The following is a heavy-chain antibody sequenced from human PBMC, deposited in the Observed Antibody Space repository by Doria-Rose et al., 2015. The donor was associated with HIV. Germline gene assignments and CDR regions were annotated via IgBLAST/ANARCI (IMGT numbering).Heavy chain of an antibody. V-gene: IGHV4-4*02. CDR3: ARDLGIQLWLGY. D-gene: IGHD5-18*01. Sequence: TCAVSGGSISSSNWWSWVRQPPGKGLEWIGQIYHSGNTNYNPSLKSRVTISAGKSKNQFSLKLTSVTAADTAVYYCARDLGIQLWLGYWGQGTLVTVSS. CDR2: IYHSGNT. J-gene: IGHJ4*02. CDR1: GGSISSSNW.